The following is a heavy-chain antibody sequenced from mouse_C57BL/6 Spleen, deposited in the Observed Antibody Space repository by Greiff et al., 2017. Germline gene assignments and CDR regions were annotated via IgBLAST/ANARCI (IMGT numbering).Heavy chain of an antibody. CDR3: ARGSMIYYAMDY. Sequence: VQLQQSGPELVKPGASVKISCKASGYAFSSSWMNWVKQRPGKGLEWIGRIYPGDGDTNYNGKFKGKATLTADKSSSTAYMQLSSLTSEDSAVYFCARGSMIYYAMDYWGQGTSVTVSS. CDR2: IYPGDGDT. V-gene: IGHV1-82*01. J-gene: IGHJ4*01. D-gene: IGHD2-10*02. CDR1: GYAFSSSW.